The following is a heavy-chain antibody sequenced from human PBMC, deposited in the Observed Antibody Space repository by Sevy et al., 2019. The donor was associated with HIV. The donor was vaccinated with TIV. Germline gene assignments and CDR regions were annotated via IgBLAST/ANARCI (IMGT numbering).Heavy chain of an antibody. D-gene: IGHD1-1*01. CDR1: ELFFIAYW. Sequence: GGSLRPSCAAPELFFIAYWMTWVRRVPGKGLGWGANKKEDGSQLNYVHSVRGRFTTSRGNTTTPLYLQMNSLSVEDSATYYCVKAIYKDDSAWGQGTLVTVSS. J-gene: IGHJ4*02. V-gene: IGHV3-7*01. CDR2: KKEDGSQL. CDR3: VKAIYKDDSA.